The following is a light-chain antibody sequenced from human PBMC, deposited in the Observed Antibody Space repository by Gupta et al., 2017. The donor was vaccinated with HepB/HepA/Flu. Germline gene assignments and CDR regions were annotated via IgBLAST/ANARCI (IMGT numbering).Light chain of an antibody. CDR3: CSYAGTYTWV. V-gene: IGLV2-11*01. CDR2: DVT. Sequence: QSALTQPHSVSGSPRQSVTLSCPGTSSDVGGYNYVSWYQQHSGKAPKLVMYDVTARPSGVPDRFSGSKSGNTASLTISGLRAEDEADYYCCSYAGTYTWVFGGGTKVTVL. CDR1: SSDVGGYNY. J-gene: IGLJ3*02.